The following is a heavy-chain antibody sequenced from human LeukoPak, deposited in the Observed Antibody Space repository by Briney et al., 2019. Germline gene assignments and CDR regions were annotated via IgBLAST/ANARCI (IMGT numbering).Heavy chain of an antibody. J-gene: IGHJ4*02. CDR1: GFTFSDYY. D-gene: IGHD6-13*01. CDR3: ARGTLRGSSSSWYGYFDY. Sequence: GGSLRLSCAAPGFTFSDYYMSWIRQAPGKGLEWVSYISSSGSTIYYADSVKGRFTISRDNAKNSLYLQMNSLRAEDTAVYYCARGTLRGSSSSWYGYFDYWGQGTLVTVSS. V-gene: IGHV3-11*01. CDR2: ISSSGSTI.